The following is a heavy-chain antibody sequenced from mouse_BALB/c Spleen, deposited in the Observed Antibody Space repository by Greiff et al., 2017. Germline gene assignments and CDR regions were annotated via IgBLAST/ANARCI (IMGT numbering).Heavy chain of an antibody. V-gene: IGHV1S81*02. J-gene: IGHJ2*01. CDR2: INPSNGRT. CDR1: GYTFTSYW. CDR3: ASPRYCDY. Sequence: QVQLQQPGAELVKPGASVKLSCKASGYTFTSYWMHWVKQRPGQGLEWIGEINPSNGRTNYNEKFKSKATLTVDKSSSTAYMQLSSLTSEDSAVYYCASPRYCDYWGQGTTLTVAS.